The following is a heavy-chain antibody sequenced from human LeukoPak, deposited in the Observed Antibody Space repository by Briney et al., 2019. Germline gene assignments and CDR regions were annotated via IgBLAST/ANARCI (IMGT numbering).Heavy chain of an antibody. V-gene: IGHV1-2*02. CDR1: GYTFTANY. Sequence: ASVKVSCKASGYTFTANYIHWVRQAPGQGLEWVGWIAPRSGATTYSQKFQDRVTMPRDTSITTTSLELATLRSGDTAVYYCARDGSVESGHYYFYFWGQGTLVSASS. D-gene: IGHD2-2*03. J-gene: IGHJ4*02. CDR2: IAPRSGAT. CDR3: ARDGSVESGHYYFYF.